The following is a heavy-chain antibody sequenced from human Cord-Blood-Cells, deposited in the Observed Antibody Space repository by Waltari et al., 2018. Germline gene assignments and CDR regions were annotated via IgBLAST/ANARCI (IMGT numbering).Heavy chain of an antibody. CDR3: ARGGYDFWSGPENWFDP. Sequence: QVQLQESGPGLVKPSETLSLTCTVSGGSISSHYWSWIRQPPGKGLEWIGYIYYSGSTHYNPSLKSRVTISVDTSKNQFSLKLSSVTAADTAVYYCARGGYDFWSGPENWFDPWGQGTLVTVSS. CDR1: GGSISSHY. CDR2: IYYSGST. J-gene: IGHJ5*02. D-gene: IGHD3-3*01. V-gene: IGHV4-59*11.